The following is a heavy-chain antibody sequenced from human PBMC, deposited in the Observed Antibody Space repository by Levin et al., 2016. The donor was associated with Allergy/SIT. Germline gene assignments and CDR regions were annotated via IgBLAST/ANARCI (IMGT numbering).Heavy chain of an antibody. CDR3: AKDGDYCSSTSCYGYYGMDV. D-gene: IGHD2-2*01. J-gene: IGHJ6*02. CDR2: MSYDGSNQ. Sequence: GESLKISCAASGFTFSTYGMHWVRQAPGKGLEWVAVMSYDGSNQYYADSVKGRFTISRDNSKNTLYLQMNSLRAEDTAVYYCAKDGDYCSSTSCYGYYGMDVWGQGTTVTVSS. CDR1: GFTFSTYG. V-gene: IGHV3-30*18.